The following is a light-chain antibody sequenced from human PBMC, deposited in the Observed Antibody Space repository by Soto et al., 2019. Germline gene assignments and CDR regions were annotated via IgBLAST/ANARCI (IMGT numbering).Light chain of an antibody. Sequence: QSALTQPPSASGSPGQSVTISCTGTSSDVGGYNYVSWYQQHPGKAPNLMMYEVSKRPSGVPDRFSGSKSGNTASLTVSGLQAEDEADYYCSSFAGNNNLVFGGGTKVT. V-gene: IGLV2-8*01. CDR3: SSFAGNNNLV. J-gene: IGLJ2*01. CDR1: SSDVGGYNY. CDR2: EVS.